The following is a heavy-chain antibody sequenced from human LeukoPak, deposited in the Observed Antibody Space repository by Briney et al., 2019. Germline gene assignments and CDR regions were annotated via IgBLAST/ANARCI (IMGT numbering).Heavy chain of an antibody. J-gene: IGHJ4*02. V-gene: IGHV1-18*01. CDR3: ARDVGYCSSTSCSRGDY. D-gene: IGHD2-2*01. CDR1: GYTFTNYG. CDR2: ISAYNGNT. Sequence: GASVKVSCKASGYTFTNYGISWVRQAPGQGLEWMGRISAYNGNTDYAQKLQGRVTMTTDTSTTTAYMELRSLRSDDTAVYYCARDVGYCSSTSCSRGDYWGQGTLVTVFS.